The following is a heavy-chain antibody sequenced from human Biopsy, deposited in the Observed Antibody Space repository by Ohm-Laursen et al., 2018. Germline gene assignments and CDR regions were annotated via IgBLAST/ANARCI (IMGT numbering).Heavy chain of an antibody. D-gene: IGHD1-7*01. J-gene: IGHJ5*02. CDR2: LNPVSGNS. V-gene: IGHV1-8*01. Sequence: SVKVSCNASGYTFTSYDITWVRQASGQGPEWIGWLNPVSGNSNFGQKFRGRVTVTSDTSISTAYMELSGLTSDDTATYYCGRAVRNQLLTDPWGQGTLVTVTS. CDR3: GRAVRNQLLTDP. CDR1: GYTFTSYD.